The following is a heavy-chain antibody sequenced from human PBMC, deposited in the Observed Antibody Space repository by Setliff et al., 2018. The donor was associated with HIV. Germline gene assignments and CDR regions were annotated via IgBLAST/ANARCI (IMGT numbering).Heavy chain of an antibody. J-gene: IGHJ4*02. CDR2: IYYTGFA. Sequence: PSETLSLTCSVSGDSMGSGSYFWGWIRQTPGKGLEWIGNIYYTGFAYYNPSLKSRVTIPLDTSKTHFYLNLTSVTDADTAVYFCAREGRGDPAVATTRIDYWGQGKLVTVSS. V-gene: IGHV4-39*02. CDR3: AREGRGDPAVATTRIDY. CDR1: GDSMGSGSYF. D-gene: IGHD1-1*01.